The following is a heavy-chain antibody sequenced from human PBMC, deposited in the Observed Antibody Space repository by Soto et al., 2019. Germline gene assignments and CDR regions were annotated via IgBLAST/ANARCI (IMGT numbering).Heavy chain of an antibody. CDR3: EAGDCSGYYGG. D-gene: IGHD3-22*01. CDR1: GFMFTRPS. V-gene: IGHV1-58*01. CDR2: ITVGTGDT. Sequence: PVKVACKASGFMFTRPSLQRVRQARGQRLEWIGWITVGTGDTNYAQKIQERVTITRDMSRSTAYMEVSNLRSEDTAGDSGEAGDCSGYYGGWGQGTQVTVSS. J-gene: IGHJ4*02.